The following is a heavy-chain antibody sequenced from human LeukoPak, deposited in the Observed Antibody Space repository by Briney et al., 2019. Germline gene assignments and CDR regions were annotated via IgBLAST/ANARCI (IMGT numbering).Heavy chain of an antibody. Sequence: ASVKVSCKASGYTFTGYYMHWVRQAPGQGLEWMIWINPNSGGTNYAQKFQGRVTMTRDTSISTAYMELSRLRSDDTAVYYCARDLSSRDGYNEFDYWGQGTLVTVSS. J-gene: IGHJ4*02. D-gene: IGHD5-24*01. V-gene: IGHV1-2*02. CDR3: ARDLSSRDGYNEFDY. CDR2: INPNSGGT. CDR1: GYTFTGYY.